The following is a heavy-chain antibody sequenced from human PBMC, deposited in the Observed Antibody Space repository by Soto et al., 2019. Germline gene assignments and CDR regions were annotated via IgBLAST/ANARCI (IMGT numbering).Heavy chain of an antibody. CDR1: GAALNSGNYY. D-gene: IGHD2-21*01. CDR3: ARLRIATNNYKWFDP. J-gene: IGHJ5*02. Sequence: SESLSLSCSVSGAALNSGNYYWSWIRQVPGKGLEWIGHIYVTGAVDYNPSLRDRITISQDTSERQFSLNLRLVTAADTAVYYCARLRIATNNYKWFDPWGQGTLVTV. V-gene: IGHV4-31*03. CDR2: IYVTGAV.